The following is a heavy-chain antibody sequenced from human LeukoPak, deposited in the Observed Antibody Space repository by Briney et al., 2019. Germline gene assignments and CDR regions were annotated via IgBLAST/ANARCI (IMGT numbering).Heavy chain of an antibody. CDR2: IYDSAST. CDR1: GGSIFDTNYY. J-gene: IGHJ5*02. D-gene: IGHD6-13*01. V-gene: IGHV4-30-4*02. CDR3: ARDGAAAGKFDP. Sequence: SETLSLTCTVSGGSIFDTNYYWSWIRQRPGKGLEWIGYIYDSASTFYAPSLKSRITMSIDTSGNQFSLKLSSVTAADTAVYYCARDGAAAGKFDPWGQGTLVTVSS.